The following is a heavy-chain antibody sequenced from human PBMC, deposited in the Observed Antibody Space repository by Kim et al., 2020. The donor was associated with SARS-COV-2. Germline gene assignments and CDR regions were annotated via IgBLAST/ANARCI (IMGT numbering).Heavy chain of an antibody. V-gene: IGHV3-30*04. CDR1: GFTFSSYA. CDR2: ISYDGSNK. Sequence: GGSLRLSCAASGFTFSSYAMHWVRQAPGKGLEWVAVISYDGSNKYYADSVKGRFTISRDNSKNTLYLQMNSLRAEDTAVYYCARVDTAMVQALDYWGQGTLVTVSS. CDR3: ARVDTAMVQALDY. D-gene: IGHD5-18*01. J-gene: IGHJ4*02.